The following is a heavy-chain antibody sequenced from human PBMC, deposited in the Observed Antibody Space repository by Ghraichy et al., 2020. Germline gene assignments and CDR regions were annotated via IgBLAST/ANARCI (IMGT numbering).Heavy chain of an antibody. CDR1: GGSISSYY. Sequence: ESLNISCTVSGGSISSYYWSWIRQPPGKGLEWIGYIYYSGSTNYNPSLKSRVTISVDTSKNQFSLKLSSVTAADTAVYFCARGQQLALYWGQGTLVTVSP. J-gene: IGHJ4*02. V-gene: IGHV4-59*01. CDR3: ARGQQLALY. CDR2: IYYSGST. D-gene: IGHD6-13*01.